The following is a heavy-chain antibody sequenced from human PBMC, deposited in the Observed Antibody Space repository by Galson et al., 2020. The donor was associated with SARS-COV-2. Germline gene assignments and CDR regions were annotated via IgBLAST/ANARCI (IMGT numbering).Heavy chain of an antibody. Sequence: ASVKVSCKASGYTFTDYYMHWVRQAPGQGLEWMGWINPNSGDTKYAQKFQGRVTVTRDTSIRTAYMDLTKLRSDDTAVYYCARPTTVTTGFDYWGQGTLVTVSS. V-gene: IGHV1-2*02. CDR1: GYTFTDYY. CDR3: ARPTTVTTGFDY. J-gene: IGHJ4*02. D-gene: IGHD4-17*01. CDR2: INPNSGDT.